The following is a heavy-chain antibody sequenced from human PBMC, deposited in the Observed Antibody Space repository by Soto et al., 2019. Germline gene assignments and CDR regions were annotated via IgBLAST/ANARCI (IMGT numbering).Heavy chain of an antibody. D-gene: IGHD1-26*01. CDR1: GYTFTSYY. CDR3: ARINGDRIVGATWTV. J-gene: IGHJ4*02. Sequence: GASVKVSCKASGYTFTSYYMHWVRQAPGQGLEWMGIINPSGGSTSYAQKFQGRVTMTRDTSTSTVYMELSSLRSEDTAVYYCARINGDRIVGATWTVWGQGTLVTVSS. V-gene: IGHV1-46*01. CDR2: INPSGGST.